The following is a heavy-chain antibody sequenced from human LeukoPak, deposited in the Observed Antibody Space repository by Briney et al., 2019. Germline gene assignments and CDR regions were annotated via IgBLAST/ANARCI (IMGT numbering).Heavy chain of an antibody. CDR1: GFTVSSNY. V-gene: IGHV3-53*01. J-gene: IGHJ6*03. CDR3: ARARGGSSSSRGRKYYMDV. D-gene: IGHD6-6*01. CDR2: IYSGGST. Sequence: GGSLRLSCAASGFTVSSNYMSWVRQAPGKGLEWVSVIYSGGSTYYADSVKGRFTISRDNSKNTLYLQMNSLRAEDTAVYYCARARGGSSSSRGRKYYMDVWGKGTTVTVSS.